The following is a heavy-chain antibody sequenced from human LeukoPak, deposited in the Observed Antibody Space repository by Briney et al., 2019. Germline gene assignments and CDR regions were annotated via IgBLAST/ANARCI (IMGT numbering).Heavy chain of an antibody. J-gene: IGHJ4*02. CDR2: INPNSGGT. CDR3: ARLDYLDSSGYYPRYHFDS. V-gene: IGHV1-2*02. CDR1: GYTFTGYY. Sequence: ASVKVSCKASGYTFTGYYMHWVRQAPGQGLEWMGWINPNSGGTNYAQKLKGRVTMTTDTSTSKAYMEERSLRSDDTAVYYCARLDYLDSSGYYPRYHFDSWGQGTLVTVSS. D-gene: IGHD3-22*01.